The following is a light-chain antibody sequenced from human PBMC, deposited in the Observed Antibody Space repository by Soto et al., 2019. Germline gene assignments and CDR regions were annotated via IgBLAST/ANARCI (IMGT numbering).Light chain of an antibody. CDR2: AAS. CDR1: QSVDIN. Sequence: EIVMTQSPATLSVSPGERATLSCRASQSVDINLAWYQKKAGQAPRLLIYAASKLQSGVPSRFSGSGSGTDFTLTISSLQPEDFATYYCQQANSFPVTFGQGARLEIK. J-gene: IGKJ5*01. CDR3: QQANSFPVT. V-gene: IGKV3-15*01.